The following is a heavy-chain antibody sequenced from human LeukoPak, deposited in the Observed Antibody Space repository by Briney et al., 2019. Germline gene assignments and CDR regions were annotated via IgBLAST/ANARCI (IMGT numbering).Heavy chain of an antibody. CDR3: AKSRGESRGASNY. V-gene: IGHV3-23*01. CDR1: GFTFSSYA. CDR2: ISGSGDTT. D-gene: IGHD1-26*01. J-gene: IGHJ4*02. Sequence: GGSLTLSCAASGFTFSSYAMNWLRQAPGKGLEWVSFISGSGDTTYYADSVKGRFTISRDSSKNTLYLQMNSLRAEDTAVYYCAKSRGESRGASNYWGQGTLVTVSS.